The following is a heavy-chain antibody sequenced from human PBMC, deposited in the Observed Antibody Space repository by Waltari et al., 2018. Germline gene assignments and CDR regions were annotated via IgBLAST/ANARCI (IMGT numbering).Heavy chain of an antibody. CDR1: GYTFTGYY. D-gene: IGHD4-17*01. J-gene: IGHJ4*02. Sequence: QVQLVQSGAEVKKPGASVKVSCKASGYTFTGYYMHWVRQAPGQGLEWMGWSNPNSGVTNDEQKLQGRVTMTRDTAISTAYMELSRLRSDDTAVYYCARTDYGDYVDVDYWGQGTLVTVSS. CDR3: ARTDYGDYVDVDY. CDR2: SNPNSGVT. V-gene: IGHV1-2*02.